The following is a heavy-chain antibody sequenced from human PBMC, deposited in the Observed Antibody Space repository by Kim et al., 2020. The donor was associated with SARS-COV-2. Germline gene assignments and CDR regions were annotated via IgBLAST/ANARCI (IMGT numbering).Heavy chain of an antibody. CDR3: TTGGKVPAAINY. V-gene: IGHV3-15*01. Sequence: DSAAPVKGRITISKEYSKSTLYLPMNSLKTEDTAVYYCTTGGKVPAAINYWGQGTLVTVSS. J-gene: IGHJ4*02. D-gene: IGHD2-2*02.